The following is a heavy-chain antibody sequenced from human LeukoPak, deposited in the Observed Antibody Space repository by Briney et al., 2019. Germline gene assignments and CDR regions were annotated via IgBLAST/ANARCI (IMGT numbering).Heavy chain of an antibody. CDR3: VRENYDILTGPRGTDAFDI. CDR2: ISAYNGNT. D-gene: IGHD3-9*01. V-gene: IGHV1-18*01. Sequence: GASVKVSCRASGHTFTTYDLNWVRQAPGQGLEWMGWISAYNGNTNYAQKLQGRVTMTTDTSTSTAYMELRSLRSDDTAMYYCVRENYDILTGPRGTDAFDIWGQGTMVTVSS. CDR1: GHTFTTYD. J-gene: IGHJ3*02.